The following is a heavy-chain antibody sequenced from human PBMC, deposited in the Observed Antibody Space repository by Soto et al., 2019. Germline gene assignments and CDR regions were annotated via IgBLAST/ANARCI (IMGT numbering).Heavy chain of an antibody. CDR1: GGSISNSANH. D-gene: IGHD3-10*01. CDR2: IYYSGGT. CDR3: AKGVRGVPNWVDP. Sequence: QVQLQESGPGLVRPSQTLSLSCTLSGGSISNSANHWSWIRPHPGEGLEWIGYIYYSGGTYYSPSLKGRVTMSIDASKNQFSLKLSSVTAADTAVYYCAKGVRGVPNWVDPWGQGTLVTVSS. J-gene: IGHJ5*02. V-gene: IGHV4-31*03.